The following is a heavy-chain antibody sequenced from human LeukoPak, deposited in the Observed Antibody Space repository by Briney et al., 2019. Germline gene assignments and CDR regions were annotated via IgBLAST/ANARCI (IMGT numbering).Heavy chain of an antibody. V-gene: IGHV3-30*18. CDR1: GFTFSGYG. CDR3: AKDLGYCSGGSCYHFDY. Sequence: PGGSLRLSCAASGFTFSGYGVHWVRQAPGKGLEWVAVISYDGSNKYYADSVKGRFTISRDNSKNTLYLQMNSLRAEDTAVYYCAKDLGYCSGGSCYHFDYWAHGTLVTVSS. CDR2: ISYDGSNK. J-gene: IGHJ4*01. D-gene: IGHD2-15*01.